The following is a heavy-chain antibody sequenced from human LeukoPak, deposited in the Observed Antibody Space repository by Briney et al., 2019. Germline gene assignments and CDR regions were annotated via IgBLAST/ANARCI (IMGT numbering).Heavy chain of an antibody. Sequence: PSETLSLTCSVSGGSISNYYWNWLRQPAGKGLEWIGRIYASGSTNYNPSLKSRVTISMDKSKNHFSLNLKSVTAADTAFYYCARDFYGDKGHHPFEAWGQGSRSPSP. CDR1: GGSISNYY. CDR3: ARDFYGDKGHHPFEA. CDR2: IYASGST. J-gene: IGHJ5*02. D-gene: IGHD2/OR15-2a*01. V-gene: IGHV4-4*07.